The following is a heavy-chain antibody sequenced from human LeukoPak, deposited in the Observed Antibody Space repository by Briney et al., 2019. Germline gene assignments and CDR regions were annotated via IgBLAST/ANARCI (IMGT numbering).Heavy chain of an antibody. CDR1: GYTFTDYC. V-gene: IGHV1-2*02. CDR2: INPNSGAT. D-gene: IGHD3-10*01. J-gene: IGHJ4*02. CDR3: ARENWFYDY. Sequence: ASVKVSCKASGYTFTDYCMHWVRQAPGQGLEWMGWINPNSGATNYAQKFQGRVTLTRDTSISTAYMELTRLTSDDTAVYYCARENWFYDYWGQGTLVTVSS.